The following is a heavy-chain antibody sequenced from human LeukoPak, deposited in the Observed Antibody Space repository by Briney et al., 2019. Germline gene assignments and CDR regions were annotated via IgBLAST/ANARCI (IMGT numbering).Heavy chain of an antibody. CDR3: ARVRAGAVAGIAYFQH. J-gene: IGHJ1*01. CDR2: IYYSGST. CDR1: GGSISNYY. D-gene: IGHD6-19*01. V-gene: IGHV4-59*01. Sequence: PSETLFLTCTVSGGSISNYYWSWIRQPPGKELEWIGYIYYSGSTNYNPSLKSRVTISVDTSKNQFSLKLSSVTAADTAAYYCARVRAGAVAGIAYFQHWGQGTLVTVSS.